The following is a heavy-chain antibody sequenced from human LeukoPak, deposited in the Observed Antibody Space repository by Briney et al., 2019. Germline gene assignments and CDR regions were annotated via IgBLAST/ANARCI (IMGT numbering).Heavy chain of an antibody. D-gene: IGHD3-3*01. Sequence: GSSVKVSCKASGGTFSSYAISWVRQAPGQGLECMGGIIPIFGSANYAQKFQGRVTITADESTSTAYMELSSLRSEDTAIYYCASPVKYYDTWSGYPPFDYWGQGTLVTVSS. CDR3: ASPVKYYDTWSGYPPFDY. CDR1: GGTFSSYA. J-gene: IGHJ4*02. CDR2: IIPIFGSA. V-gene: IGHV1-69*01.